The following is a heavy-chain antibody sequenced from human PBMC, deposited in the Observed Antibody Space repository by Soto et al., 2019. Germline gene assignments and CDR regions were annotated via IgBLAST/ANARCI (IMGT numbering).Heavy chain of an antibody. J-gene: IGHJ4*02. D-gene: IGHD1-26*01. V-gene: IGHV5-51*01. CDR2: IYSGDSDP. CDR1: GYSFNSYW. CDR3: ARVGNPDSGSYFDY. Sequence: GESLKIPCKGSGYSFNSYWIGRVRQMPGKGLEGVGIIYSGDSDPRYSPTFQGQVTISADKSISTAYRQWGSLKASDTAMYYCARVGNPDSGSYFDYWGQGTLVTVSS.